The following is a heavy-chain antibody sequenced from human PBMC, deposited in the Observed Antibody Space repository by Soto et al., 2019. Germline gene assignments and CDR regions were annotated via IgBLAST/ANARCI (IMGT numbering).Heavy chain of an antibody. Sequence: GGSLRLSCAASGFTFDRYAMSWVRQAPGTGLEWVSAISASGGSTSYADSVKGRFTISRDNSKNTLHLQMNSLRAEDTALYYCAKDFQPGLNTVFDFWSGYFSDSWGLGTLVTVSS. CDR2: ISASGGST. V-gene: IGHV3-23*01. J-gene: IGHJ4*02. D-gene: IGHD3-3*01. CDR1: GFTFDRYA. CDR3: AKDFQPGLNTVFDFWSGYFSDS.